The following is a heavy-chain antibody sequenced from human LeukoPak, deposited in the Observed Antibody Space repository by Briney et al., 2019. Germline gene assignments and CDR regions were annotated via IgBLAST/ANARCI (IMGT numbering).Heavy chain of an antibody. J-gene: IGHJ4*02. Sequence: PSETLSLTCFVSGDSITSRSFYWGWIRRPPGKNLEWIGNVYYNGRTSYNPSLKTRVTISVDTSRNHFSLKLTSVTAADTAVYYCARRGNGSFYYFDDWGQGTLVTVSS. V-gene: IGHV4-39*02. CDR1: GDSITSRSFY. CDR2: VYYNGRT. D-gene: IGHD1-26*01. CDR3: ARRGNGSFYYFDD.